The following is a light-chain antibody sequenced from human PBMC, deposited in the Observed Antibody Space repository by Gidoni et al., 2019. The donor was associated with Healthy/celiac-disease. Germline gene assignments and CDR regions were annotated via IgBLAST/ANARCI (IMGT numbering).Light chain of an antibody. Sequence: IVLTQAPATLALSPGDRATLSGRASQSVSSYLAWYQQKPGQAPRLLIYDASNRATGIPVRVSGSGSGTDFTLTISSLEPEDFAVYYCQQRSNWPPLTFXGXTKVEIK. CDR2: DAS. V-gene: IGKV3-11*01. CDR1: QSVSSY. CDR3: QQRSNWPPLT. J-gene: IGKJ4*01.